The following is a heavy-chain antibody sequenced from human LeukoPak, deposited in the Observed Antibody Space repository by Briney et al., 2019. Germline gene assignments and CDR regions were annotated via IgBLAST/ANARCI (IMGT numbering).Heavy chain of an antibody. CDR3: ARDHDYGNFGTYADY. CDR1: GDSVSRNSVA. CDR2: TYYRSKWYN. V-gene: IGHV6-1*01. Sequence: SQTLSLTCAISGDSVSRNSVAWNWIRQSPSRGLEWLARTYYRSKWYNDYALFVESRITINPDTSKNQFSLQLNSVTPADTAVYYCARDHDYGNFGTYADYWGQGTLVTVSS. J-gene: IGHJ4*02. D-gene: IGHD4-11*01.